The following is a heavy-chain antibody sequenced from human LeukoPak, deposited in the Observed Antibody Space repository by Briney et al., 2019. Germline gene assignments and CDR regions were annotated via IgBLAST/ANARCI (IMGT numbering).Heavy chain of an antibody. CDR3: ARVGSGRYNYGYSLVY. CDR2: ISSSGST. D-gene: IGHD5-18*01. V-gene: IGHV4-61*02. Sequence: SETLSLTCTVSGDSISSGDYYWSWIRQPAGKGLEWIGRISSSGSTNYNPSLKSRVTISVDKSKNQFSLTLSSVTAADTAVYYCARVGSGRYNYGYSLVYWGQGTLVTVSS. J-gene: IGHJ4*02. CDR1: GDSISSGDYY.